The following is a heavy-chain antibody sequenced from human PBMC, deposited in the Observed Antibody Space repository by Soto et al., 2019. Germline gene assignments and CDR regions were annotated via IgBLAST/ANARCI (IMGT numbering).Heavy chain of an antibody. CDR3: ASRRIVVVTDDAFDI. Sequence: GGSLRLSCAASGFTVSSNYMSWVRQAPGKGLEWVSVIYSGGSTYYADSVKGRFTISRDNSKNTLYLQMNSLRAEDTAVYYCASRRIVVVTDDAFDIWGQGTMVTVSS. J-gene: IGHJ3*02. CDR2: IYSGGST. V-gene: IGHV3-66*01. CDR1: GFTVSSNY. D-gene: IGHD2-21*02.